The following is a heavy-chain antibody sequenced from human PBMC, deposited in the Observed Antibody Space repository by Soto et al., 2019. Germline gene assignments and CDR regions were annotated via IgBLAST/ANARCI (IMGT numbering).Heavy chain of an antibody. CDR3: AKGSRTGTAWGHYNYYMDV. CDR1: GLTFTTYA. J-gene: IGHJ6*03. V-gene: IGHV3-23*01. Sequence: EVQLLESGGGLVQPGGSLRLSCAASGLTFTTYAMSWVRQAPGKGLEWVSGISGSGGSTNYADSVKGRFTISRDNSKNTLDLQMNSLRAEDTAIYYCAKGSRTGTAWGHYNYYMDVWGKGATVTVSS. CDR2: ISGSGGST. D-gene: IGHD1-7*01.